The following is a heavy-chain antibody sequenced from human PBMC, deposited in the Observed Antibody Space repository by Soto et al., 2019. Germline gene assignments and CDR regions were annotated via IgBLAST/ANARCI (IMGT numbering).Heavy chain of an antibody. CDR3: AKVSGELRLGDLRSYFDP. CDR2: ISDSGDST. CDR1: GFIFSDYV. D-gene: IGHD3-16*01. Sequence: GGSLRLSCAASGFIFSDYVMSWVRRAPGKGLEWVSSISDSGDSTYSADSVKGRFTISRDNSKNTLYLQLNSLRDDDTSMYYCAKVSGELRLGDLRSYFDPWGQGTPVTVSS. J-gene: IGHJ5*02. V-gene: IGHV3-23*01.